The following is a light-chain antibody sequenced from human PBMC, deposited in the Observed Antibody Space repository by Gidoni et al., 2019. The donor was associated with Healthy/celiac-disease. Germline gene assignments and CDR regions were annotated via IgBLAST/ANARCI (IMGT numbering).Light chain of an antibody. CDR3: QQSTT. CDR1: QSISSY. J-gene: IGKJ1*01. CDR2: AAS. Sequence: VTITCRASQSISSYLNWYQQKPGKAPKLLIYAASSLQSGVPSRLSGSGSGTDFTLTISSLQPEDFATYYCQQSTTFGQGTKVEIK. V-gene: IGKV1-39*01.